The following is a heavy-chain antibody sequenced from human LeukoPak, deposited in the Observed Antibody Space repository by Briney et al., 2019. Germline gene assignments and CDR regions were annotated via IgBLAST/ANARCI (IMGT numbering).Heavy chain of an antibody. CDR3: ARGGSGSYREAFDI. CDR2: IIPILGIA. J-gene: IGHJ3*02. V-gene: IGHV1-69*04. D-gene: IGHD1-26*01. Sequence: SVKVSCKASGGTFSSYAISWVRQAPGQGLEWMGRIIPILGIANYAQKFQGRVTITADKSTSTAYMELSSLRSEDTAVYYCARGGSGSYREAFDIWGQGTMVTVSS. CDR1: GGTFSSYA.